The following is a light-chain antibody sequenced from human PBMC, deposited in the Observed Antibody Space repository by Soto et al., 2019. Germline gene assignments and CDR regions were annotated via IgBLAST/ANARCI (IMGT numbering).Light chain of an antibody. CDR2: KAS. V-gene: IGKV1-5*03. CDR1: QSISGW. CDR3: QQYHSYRT. Sequence: DIQMTQSPSTLSASVGDRVTITCRASQSISGWLACYQQKPGKAPKLLIYKASSLESGVPSRFSGSGSGTEFTLTISSLQPDDFATYYCQQYHSYRTFGQGTKVDIK. J-gene: IGKJ1*01.